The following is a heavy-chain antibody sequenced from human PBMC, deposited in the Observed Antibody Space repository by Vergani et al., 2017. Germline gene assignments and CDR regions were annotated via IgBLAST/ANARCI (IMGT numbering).Heavy chain of an antibody. J-gene: IGHJ4*01. V-gene: IGHV3-66*02. D-gene: IGHD2-15*01. CDR2: IKSDGRT. CDR1: GFRVTTYY. Sequence: VELLESGGGLAQPGGSLRVSCSASGFRVTTYYMSWVRQAPGKGLEWVSVIKSDGRTSYAESVRGRFTISRDTSRNAVYLQMNILRLEDTGVYYCTRSECSGTTCYGHYFDLWGHGILVTVSS. CDR3: TRSECSGTTCYGHYFDL.